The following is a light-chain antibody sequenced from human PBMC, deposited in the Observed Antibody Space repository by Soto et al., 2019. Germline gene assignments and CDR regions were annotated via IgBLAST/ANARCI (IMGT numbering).Light chain of an antibody. Sequence: QSALTQPASVSGSPGQSITISCTGTNNDVGAYNYVSWYQQHPGKAPKLMIYEVSNRPSGVSNRFSGSKSGNTASLTISGLQAEDEANYYCSSYVSGNTVVFGGGTQLTVL. J-gene: IGLJ2*01. CDR2: EVS. V-gene: IGLV2-14*01. CDR3: SSYVSGNTVV. CDR1: NNDVGAYNY.